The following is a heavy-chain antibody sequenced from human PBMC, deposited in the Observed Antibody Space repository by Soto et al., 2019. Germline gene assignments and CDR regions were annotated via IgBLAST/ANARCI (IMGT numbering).Heavy chain of an antibody. CDR1: GFTFSSYA. Sequence: EVQLLESGGGLVQPGGSLRLSCAASGFTFSSYAMSWVRQAPGKGLEWVSAISGSGGSTYYADSVKGRFTISRDNSKNTLYLQMNSLRAEDTAVYYCAKEPYYDILTGYPFFDYWGQGTLVTVSS. V-gene: IGHV3-23*01. D-gene: IGHD3-9*01. CDR3: AKEPYYDILTGYPFFDY. J-gene: IGHJ4*02. CDR2: ISGSGGST.